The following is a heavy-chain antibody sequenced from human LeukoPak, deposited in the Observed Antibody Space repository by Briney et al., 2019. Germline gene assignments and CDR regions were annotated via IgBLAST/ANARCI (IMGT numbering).Heavy chain of an antibody. V-gene: IGHV3-23*01. CDR3: ACELGYCSDGTCYFDY. J-gene: IGHJ4*02. CDR1: GLTFSNYA. Sequence: GGSLRLSCAASGLTFSNYAMSWVRQAPGKGLEWVSAINPTGDNTYYADSVKGRFTMSRDNSKNTLYLQINSPRAEDTAIYFCACELGYCSDGTCYFDYWGQGSLVTVSS. D-gene: IGHD2-15*01. CDR2: INPTGDNT.